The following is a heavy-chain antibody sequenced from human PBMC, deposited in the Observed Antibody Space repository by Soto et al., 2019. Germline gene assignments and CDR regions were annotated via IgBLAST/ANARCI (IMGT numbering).Heavy chain of an antibody. CDR3: AREDLRGDYVNY. J-gene: IGHJ4*02. Sequence: SETLSLTCTVSGGSISSGGYYWSWIRQHPGKGLEWIGYIYYSGSTYYNPSLKSRVTISVDTSKNQFSLKLSSVTAADTAVYYCAREDLRGDYVNYWGQGTLVTVSS. V-gene: IGHV4-31*03. CDR1: GGSISSGGYY. CDR2: IYYSGST.